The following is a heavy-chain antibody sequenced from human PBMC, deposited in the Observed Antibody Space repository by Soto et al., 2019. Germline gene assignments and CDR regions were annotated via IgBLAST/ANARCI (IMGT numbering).Heavy chain of an antibody. CDR1: GFTFSSYA. CDR2: ISGSGGST. CDR3: AKNAIKRSWNDLTNSFDI. D-gene: IGHD1-1*01. Sequence: GGSLRLSCAASGFTFSSYAMSWVRQAPGKGLEWVSAISGSGGSTYYADSVKGRFTISRDKSKNTLYLQMNSVRAEDTAVYYCAKNAIKRSWNDLTNSFDIWSQGTMVTVSS. J-gene: IGHJ3*02. V-gene: IGHV3-23*01.